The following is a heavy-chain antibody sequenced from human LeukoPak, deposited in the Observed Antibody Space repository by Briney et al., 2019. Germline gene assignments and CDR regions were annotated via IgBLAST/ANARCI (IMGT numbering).Heavy chain of an antibody. Sequence: PSETLSLTCTVSGGSISSGSYYWSWIRPPPGKGLEWIGYIYDSGSTNYNPSLKSRVTISGDTSKNQFSLKLTSVTAADTAVYYCARGLHTGSYYMPWLWFDPWGQGTLVTVSS. J-gene: IGHJ5*02. D-gene: IGHD3-10*01. CDR1: GGSISSGSYY. V-gene: IGHV4-61*01. CDR3: ARGLHTGSYYMPWLWFDP. CDR2: IYDSGST.